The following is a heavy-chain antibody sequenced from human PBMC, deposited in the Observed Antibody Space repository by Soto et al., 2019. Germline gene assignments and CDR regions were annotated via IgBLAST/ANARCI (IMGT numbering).Heavy chain of an antibody. Sequence: GWSLRLSCVCSVFTFITYSIKWVRQAPGKGLEWVSSISSRSDIYYADSVKGRFTISRDNAKNSVSLQMNSLRAEDTAVYYCAREYTAWPLAYGLDVWGQGTTVTVSS. D-gene: IGHD2-2*02. V-gene: IGHV3-21*01. J-gene: IGHJ6*02. CDR1: VFTFITYS. CDR3: AREYTAWPLAYGLDV. CDR2: ISSRSDI.